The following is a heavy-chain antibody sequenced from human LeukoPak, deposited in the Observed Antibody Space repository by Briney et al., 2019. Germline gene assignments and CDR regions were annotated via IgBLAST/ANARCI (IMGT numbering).Heavy chain of an antibody. Sequence: ASVKVSCKASGYTFTSYAMHWVRQAPGQRLEWMGWINAGNGNTKYSQKFQGRVTMTRDTSTSTVYMELSSLRSEDTAVYYCAREGNLYSSIQPLDYWGQGTLVTVSS. CDR2: INAGNGNT. D-gene: IGHD6-13*01. V-gene: IGHV1-3*01. CDR3: AREGNLYSSIQPLDY. CDR1: GYTFTSYA. J-gene: IGHJ4*02.